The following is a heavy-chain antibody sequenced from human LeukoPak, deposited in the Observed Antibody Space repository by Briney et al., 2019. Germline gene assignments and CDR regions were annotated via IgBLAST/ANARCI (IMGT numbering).Heavy chain of an antibody. CDR2: IYPGDSDT. Sequence: GESLKISCKGSGYSFTSYWIGWVRQMPGKGLEWMGIIYPGDSDTRYSPSFQGQVTISADKSISTAYLQWSSLKASDTAMYYCARLITCSGGSCYGFDYWGQGTLVTVSS. V-gene: IGHV5-51*01. J-gene: IGHJ4*02. CDR3: ARLITCSGGSCYGFDY. CDR1: GYSFTSYW. D-gene: IGHD2-15*01.